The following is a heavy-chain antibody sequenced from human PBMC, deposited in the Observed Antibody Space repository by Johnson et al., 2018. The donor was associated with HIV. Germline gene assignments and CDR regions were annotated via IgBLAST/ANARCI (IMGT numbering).Heavy chain of an antibody. J-gene: IGHJ3*02. CDR2: IRYDGSNK. CDR1: GFTFSSYG. CDR3: AKPQPPIVVVTATVEGEAFDI. V-gene: IGHV3-30*02. D-gene: IGHD2-21*02. Sequence: QVQLVESGGGVVQPGGSLRLSCAASGFTFSSYGMYWVRQAPGKGLEWVAFIRYDGSNKYYADSVKGRFTISRDNSKNTLYLQMNSLRAEDTAVYYCAKPQPPIVVVTATVEGEAFDIWGQGTMVTVSS.